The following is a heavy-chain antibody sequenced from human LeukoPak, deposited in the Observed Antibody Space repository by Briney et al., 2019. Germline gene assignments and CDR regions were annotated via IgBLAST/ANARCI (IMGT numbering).Heavy chain of an antibody. CDR1: GFTFSRYV. D-gene: IGHD6-13*01. CDR2: ISYDGSNK. Sequence: QSGGSLRLSCAASGFTFSRYVMHWVRQAPGKGLEWVAVISYDGSNKYYADSVKGRFTISRDNSKNTLYLQMNSPRAEDTAVYYCARDSALAAQPLNYWGQGTLVTVSS. J-gene: IGHJ4*02. V-gene: IGHV3-30*03. CDR3: ARDSALAAQPLNY.